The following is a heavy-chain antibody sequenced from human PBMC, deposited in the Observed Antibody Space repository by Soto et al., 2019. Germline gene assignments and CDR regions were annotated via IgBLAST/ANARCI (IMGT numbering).Heavy chain of an antibody. CDR3: ARQVRRASYYGSAGFWYLDY. CDR1: GYSFTSDW. D-gene: IGHD3-10*01. V-gene: IGHV5-51*01. CDR2: IYPGDSDT. Sequence: PGECLKISCKGSGYSFTSDWIGWVRQMPGKGLEWMGIIYPGDSDTRYSPSFQGQVTISADKSISTAYLQWSSLKASDTAMYYCARQVRRASYYGSAGFWYLDYWGQGTLVTVSS. J-gene: IGHJ4*02.